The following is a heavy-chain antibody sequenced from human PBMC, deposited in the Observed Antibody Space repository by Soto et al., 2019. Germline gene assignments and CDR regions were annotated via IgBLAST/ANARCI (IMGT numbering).Heavy chain of an antibody. Sequence: PSETLSLTCTVSGGSVSSYYCSWIRQPAGKGLEWIGRFYTSGNTNYNPSLKSRVTMSLDTSKNQFSLKLSSVTAADTAVYFCASDSTRWFDPWGQGTLVTVSS. CDR2: FYTSGNT. CDR1: GGSVSSYY. D-gene: IGHD6-13*01. J-gene: IGHJ5*02. CDR3: ASDSTRWFDP. V-gene: IGHV4-4*07.